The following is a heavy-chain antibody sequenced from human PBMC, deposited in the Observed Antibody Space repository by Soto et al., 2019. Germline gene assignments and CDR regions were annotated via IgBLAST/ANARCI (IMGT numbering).Heavy chain of an antibody. V-gene: IGHV4-34*01. CDR2: INHSGST. J-gene: IGHJ4*02. Sequence: LSLTCAVYGGSFSGYYWSWIRQPPGKGLEWIGEINHSGSTNSNPSLKSRVTISVDTSKNQFSLKLSSVTAADRAVYHCARGVPMIVEAQRDAPDKYYFDSWGQGTQVTVSS. CDR3: ARGVPMIVEAQRDAPDKYYFDS. CDR1: GGSFSGYY. D-gene: IGHD3-22*01.